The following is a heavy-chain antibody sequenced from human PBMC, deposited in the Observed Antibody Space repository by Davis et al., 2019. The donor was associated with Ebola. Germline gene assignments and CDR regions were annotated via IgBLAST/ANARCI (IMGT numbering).Heavy chain of an antibody. V-gene: IGHV4-34*01. J-gene: IGHJ6*03. CDR1: GGSFSGYY. D-gene: IGHD2-15*01. Sequence: PSETLSLTCAVYGGSFSGYYWSWIRQPPGKGLEWIGEINHSGSTNYNPSLKSRVTISVDTSKNQFSLKLSSVTAADTAVYYCARGHGYCSGGSCLRRDGGYYYYMDVWGKGTTVTVSS. CDR2: INHSGST. CDR3: ARGHGYCSGGSCLRRDGGYYYYMDV.